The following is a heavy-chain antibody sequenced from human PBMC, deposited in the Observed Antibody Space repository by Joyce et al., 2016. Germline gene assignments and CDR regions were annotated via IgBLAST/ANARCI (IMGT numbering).Heavy chain of an antibody. CDR1: GFIFGDYA. CDR2: IRSKAYGGTT. J-gene: IGHJ5*02. D-gene: IGHD2-15*01. Sequence: EVQLVESGGGLVKPGRSLRLSCTSSGFIFGDYAMTWFRQAPGKGVEWVGFIRSKAYGGTTDYAASVKGRFTISRDDSKSIADLQMNSLKTEDTAVYYCTRIGDCSGGSCYEGWFDPWGQGTLVTVSS. V-gene: IGHV3-49*05. CDR3: TRIGDCSGGSCYEGWFDP.